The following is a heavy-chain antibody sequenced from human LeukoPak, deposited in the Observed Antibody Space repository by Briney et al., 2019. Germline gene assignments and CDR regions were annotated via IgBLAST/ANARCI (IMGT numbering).Heavy chain of an antibody. D-gene: IGHD5-12*01. CDR3: ARGLVGSAYDFDY. CDR1: GYTFTDYY. CDR2: ISPSSGGT. J-gene: IGHJ4*02. Sequence: ASVKVSCKSSGYTFTDYYIHWGRQAPGQGLEWMGWISPSSGGTNYAQNFQGRVTLTRDTSIRTVYMELSSLRSDDTAVYYCARGLVGSAYDFDYWGQGTLVPVSS. V-gene: IGHV1-2*02.